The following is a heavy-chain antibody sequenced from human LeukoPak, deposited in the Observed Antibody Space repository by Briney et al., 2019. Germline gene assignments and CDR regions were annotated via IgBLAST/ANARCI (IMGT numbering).Heavy chain of an antibody. V-gene: IGHV3-23*01. Sequence: GGSLRLSCAASGFTFSSDGMSWVRQAPGKGLEWVSALSDSGSTTYYADSVKGRFTISRDNSKNTLFLEMNSLRVEDTAVYYCAKAGYTSSWPLDYWGQGTQVTVSS. D-gene: IGHD6-13*01. J-gene: IGHJ4*02. CDR2: LSDSGSTT. CDR3: AKAGYTSSWPLDY. CDR1: GFTFSSDG.